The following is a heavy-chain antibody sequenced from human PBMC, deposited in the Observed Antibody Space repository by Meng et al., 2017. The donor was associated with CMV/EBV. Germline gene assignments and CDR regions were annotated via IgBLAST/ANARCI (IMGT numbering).Heavy chain of an antibody. CDR1: GLALSTSGVG. CDR3: AHRLHGSGSYYPYYFDY. CDR2: IYWDDDK. D-gene: IGHD3-10*01. Sequence: QIPLNGSGPTLVKPNQPLTLPCTFSGLALSTSGVGVGLIRQPPGKALEWLALIYWDDDKRYSPSLKSRLTITKDTSKNQVVLTMTNMDPVDTATYYCAHRLHGSGSYYPYYFDYWGQGTLVTVSS. V-gene: IGHV2-5*02. J-gene: IGHJ4*02.